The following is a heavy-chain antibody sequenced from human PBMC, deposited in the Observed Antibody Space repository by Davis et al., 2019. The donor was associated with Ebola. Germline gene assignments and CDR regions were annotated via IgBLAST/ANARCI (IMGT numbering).Heavy chain of an antibody. Sequence: SLKISCAASGFTVSSNHMSWVRQAPGKGLEWVSGISWNSNAIGYADSVKGRFTISRDNANNSLYLQMNSLRAEDTALYYCVKDRNGTPLGMDVWGQGTTVTVSS. V-gene: IGHV3-9*01. D-gene: IGHD2-8*01. CDR2: ISWNSNAI. J-gene: IGHJ6*02. CDR3: VKDRNGTPLGMDV. CDR1: GFTVSSNH.